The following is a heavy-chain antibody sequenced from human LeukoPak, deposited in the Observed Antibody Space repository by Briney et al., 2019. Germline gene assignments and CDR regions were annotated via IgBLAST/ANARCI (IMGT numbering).Heavy chain of an antibody. D-gene: IGHD1-20*01. V-gene: IGHV1-8*03. Sequence: ASVKVSCKTSGYTFTSFDINWVRHTTGHGPEWMGWVNCDNGNTRYARKFQGRVAIARDTSTSTVYLELNNLSSDDTAMYYCTRGPFLNGNAYNWFDPRGQGTLVTVSS. J-gene: IGHJ5*02. CDR2: VNCDNGNT. CDR1: GYTFTSFD. CDR3: TRGPFLNGNAYNWFDP.